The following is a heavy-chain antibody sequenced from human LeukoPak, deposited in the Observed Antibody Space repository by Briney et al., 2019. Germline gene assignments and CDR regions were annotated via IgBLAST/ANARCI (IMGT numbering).Heavy chain of an antibody. CDR3: ARGSGSSPDY. CDR1: GYTFISYY. V-gene: IGHV1-46*01. Sequence: ASVKVSCKASGYTFISYYMHWVRRAPGQGLEWMGIINPSGGSTIYAQKFQGRVTMTRDTSTSTIYMELSNLRSEDTAVYYCARGSGSSPDYWGQGTLVTVSS. CDR2: INPSGGST. J-gene: IGHJ4*02. D-gene: IGHD1-26*01.